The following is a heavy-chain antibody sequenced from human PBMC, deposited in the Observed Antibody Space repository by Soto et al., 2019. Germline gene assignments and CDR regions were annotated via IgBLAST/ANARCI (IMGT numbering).Heavy chain of an antibody. CDR2: IYYSGST. Sequence: SETLSLTCTVSGGSISSSSYYWGWIRQPPGKGLEWIGSIYYSGSTYYNPSLKSRVTISVDTSKNQFSLKLSSVTAADTAVYYCASYTVTGFPFDYWGQGTLVTVSS. D-gene: IGHD4-17*01. V-gene: IGHV4-39*01. CDR3: ASYTVTGFPFDY. J-gene: IGHJ4*02. CDR1: GGSISSSSYY.